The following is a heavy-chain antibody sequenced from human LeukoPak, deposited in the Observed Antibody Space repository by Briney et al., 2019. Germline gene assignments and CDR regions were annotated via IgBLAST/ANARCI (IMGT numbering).Heavy chain of an antibody. V-gene: IGHV4-34*01. CDR3: ARKNRGRCSSWGHYYYYYYMDV. CDR1: GGSFSGYY. CDR2: INHSGST. D-gene: IGHD6-13*01. Sequence: ETLSLTCAVYGGSFSGYYWSWIRQPPGKGLEWIGEINHSGSTNYNPSLKSRVTISVDTSKNQFSLKLSSVTAADTAVYYCARKNRGRCSSWGHYYYYYYMDVWGKGTTVTVSS. J-gene: IGHJ6*03.